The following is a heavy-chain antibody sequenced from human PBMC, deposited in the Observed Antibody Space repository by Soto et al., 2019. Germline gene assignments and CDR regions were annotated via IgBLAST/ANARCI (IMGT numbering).Heavy chain of an antibody. CDR3: ARRHSLDYIRWGLDP. CDR2: INPKSDDT. D-gene: IGHD4-4*01. Sequence: ASVKVSCKASGYPFSDNQIHWLRRAPGQGLEWMGRINPKSDDTNYAQKFQGRVTMTRDTSIDTAYLELTGLTSDDTATYYCARRHSLDYIRWGLDPWGQGTLVTVSS. CDR1: GYPFSDNQ. J-gene: IGHJ5*02. V-gene: IGHV1-2*02.